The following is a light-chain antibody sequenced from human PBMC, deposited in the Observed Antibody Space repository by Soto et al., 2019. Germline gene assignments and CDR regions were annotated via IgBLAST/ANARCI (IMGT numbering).Light chain of an antibody. J-gene: IGLJ1*01. CDR3: AAWDDTLGGYV. V-gene: IGLV1-47*01. CDR2: RNN. CDR1: GSNIGDNY. Sequence: QSVLTQPPSASGTPGQKVTISCPGSGSNIGDNYVYWHQQLPGTAPKLLIYRNNQRPSGVPDRFSGSKSGTSASLAISGHRSEDEADYYCAAWDDTLGGYVFGPGTKVTVL.